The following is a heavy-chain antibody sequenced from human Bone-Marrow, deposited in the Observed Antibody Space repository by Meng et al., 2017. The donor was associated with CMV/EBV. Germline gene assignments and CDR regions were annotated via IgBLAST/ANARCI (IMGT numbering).Heavy chain of an antibody. J-gene: IGHJ4*02. V-gene: IGHV4-39*01. CDR1: GGSISSTSYY. CDR3: RGYYDSSGYYPSVDF. D-gene: IGHD3-22*01. CDR2: IYSGGNT. Sequence: SETLSLTCTVSGGSISSTSYYWGWIRQPPGKGLEWIGSIYSGGNTYYNPSLMTRVTISVDTSKNQFSLKLSSVTAADTAVYYCRGYYDSSGYYPSVDFCGQGTLVVASS.